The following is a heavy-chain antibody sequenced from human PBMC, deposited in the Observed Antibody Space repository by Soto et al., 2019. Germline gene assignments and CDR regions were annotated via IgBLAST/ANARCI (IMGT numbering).Heavy chain of an antibody. Sequence: QVQLVQSGAEVKKPGASVKVSCKASGYTFTSYAMHWVRQAPGQRLEWMGWINAGNGNTKYSQKFQGRVTITRDTXXSTAYMELSSLRSEDTAVYYCARGRSIQLWLLSDYWGQGTLVTVSS. D-gene: IGHD5-18*01. V-gene: IGHV1-3*01. CDR1: GYTFTSYA. CDR2: INAGNGNT. J-gene: IGHJ4*02. CDR3: ARGRSIQLWLLSDY.